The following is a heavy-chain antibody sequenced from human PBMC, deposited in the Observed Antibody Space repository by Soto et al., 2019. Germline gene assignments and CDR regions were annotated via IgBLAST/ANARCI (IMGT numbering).Heavy chain of an antibody. J-gene: IGHJ6*02. CDR1: GDSISSDYYH. CDR3: ARVVDGGDSLDV. D-gene: IGHD2-21*02. Sequence: QVQLQQSGPGLVKPSQTLSLTCTVSGDSISSDYYHWTWIRQSPGKGLEWIGYIHHSGSILYNPSLKSRVTISVDTSKNQFSLHLTSVTAADTAVYFCARVVDGGDSLDVWGQGTTVTVSS. V-gene: IGHV4-30-4*08. CDR2: IHHSGSI.